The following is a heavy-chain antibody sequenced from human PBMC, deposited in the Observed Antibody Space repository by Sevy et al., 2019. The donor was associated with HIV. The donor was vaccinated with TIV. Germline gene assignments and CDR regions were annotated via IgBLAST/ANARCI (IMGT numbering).Heavy chain of an antibody. J-gene: IGHJ6*02. D-gene: IGHD3-3*02. CDR1: GFTFFAYT. Sequence: GGSLRLSCAASGFTFFAYTMHWVRQAPGKGLEWVALISYSINNKYYADSVKGRFTISRDNSKNTLYLQMNSLRPEDTAVYYCARDLASSGNGLDVWGQGTTVTVSS. V-gene: IGHV3-30-3*01. CDR2: ISYSINNK. CDR3: ARDLASSGNGLDV.